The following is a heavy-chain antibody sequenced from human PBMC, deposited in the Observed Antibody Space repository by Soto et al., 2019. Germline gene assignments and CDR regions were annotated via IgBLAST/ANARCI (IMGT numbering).Heavy chain of an antibody. D-gene: IGHD2-21*01. V-gene: IGHV4-34*01. CDR1: GGSLSGNC. CDR2: ITHSGTT. CDR3: ARLAPGTIIQHVVRSPFDV. J-gene: IGHJ3*01. Sequence: QVQLQQWGAGLVKPSGTLSLICAVSGGSLSGNCWSWVRQTPGKGPEWIGEITHSGTTNYNPSLKSLVTMSLYISKNQFSVNLKYVNAADKAVYYCARLAPGTIIQHVVRSPFDVWGQGTMVTVSS.